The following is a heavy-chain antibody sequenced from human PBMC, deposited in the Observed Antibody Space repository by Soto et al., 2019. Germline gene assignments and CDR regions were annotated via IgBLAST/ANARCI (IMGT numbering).Heavy chain of an antibody. V-gene: IGHV4-31*03. J-gene: IGHJ6*02. D-gene: IGHD3-3*01. Sequence: SETLSLTCTVSGGSISSGGYYWSWIRQHPGKGLEWIGYIYYSGSTYYNPSLKSRVTISVDTSKNQFSLKLSSVTAADTAVYYCARDRGSDDFWSGYPAAAPYYYYGMDVWGQGTTVTVS. CDR1: GGSISSGGYY. CDR3: ARDRGSDDFWSGYPAAAPYYYYGMDV. CDR2: IYYSGST.